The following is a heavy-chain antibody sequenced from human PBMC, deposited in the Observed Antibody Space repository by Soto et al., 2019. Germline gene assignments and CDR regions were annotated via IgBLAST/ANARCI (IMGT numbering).Heavy chain of an antibody. Sequence: QVQLQESGPGLVKPSQTLSLTCTVSGGPISSGGYYWSWIRQFPGKALEWTGNTYYSGSAYYNPSLKSRVTMSVEMSKNQFSLNLTSVTAADTAVYYWARDSVVAADGTGGFDSWGQGTLVTVSS. CDR3: ARDSVVAADGTGGFDS. D-gene: IGHD6-13*01. J-gene: IGHJ4*02. CDR2: TYYSGSA. CDR1: GGPISSGGYY. V-gene: IGHV4-31*03.